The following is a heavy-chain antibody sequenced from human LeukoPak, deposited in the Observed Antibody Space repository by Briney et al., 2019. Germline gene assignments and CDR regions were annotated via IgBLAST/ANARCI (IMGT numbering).Heavy chain of an antibody. CDR2: IKHDGSEK. CDR1: GFTFSNYW. J-gene: IGHJ3*02. V-gene: IGHV3-7*01. CDR3: ARDQSSGTYFAFDI. Sequence: GGSLRLSCAASGFTFSNYWMTWVRQAPGKGLEWVAHIKHDGSEKYHVDSVKGRFIIYRDNAKNSLYLQMNGLRAEDTAVYYCARDQSSGTYFAFDIWGEGTMVTASP. D-gene: IGHD1-26*01.